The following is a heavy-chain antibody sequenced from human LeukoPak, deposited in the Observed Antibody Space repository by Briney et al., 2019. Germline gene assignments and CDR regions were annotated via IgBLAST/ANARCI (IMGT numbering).Heavy chain of an antibody. V-gene: IGHV3-21*01. CDR3: VRGDRRDF. J-gene: IGHJ4*02. D-gene: IGHD3-16*01. Sequence: GGSLRLSCAASGFSFSTSTMNWVRQAPGKGLEYVSSVSSSSRTIYYADSVKGRFTISRDNAKKSLYLQMNSLRPEDMAVYYCVRGDRRDFWGQGTLVTVSS. CDR2: VSSSSRTI. CDR1: GFSFSTST.